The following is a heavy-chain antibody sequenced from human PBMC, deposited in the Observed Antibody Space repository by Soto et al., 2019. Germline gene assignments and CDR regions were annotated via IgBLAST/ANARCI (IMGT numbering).Heavy chain of an antibody. CDR2: INPASGST. CDR1: GYTFTHYY. CDR3: VRDLAAGDH. J-gene: IGHJ4*02. V-gene: IGHV1-46*01. D-gene: IGHD6-25*01. Sequence: QVQLVQSGAEVKKPGASVKLSCRTSGYTFTHYYIHWVRQAPGQGLEWLAIINPASGSTNYAQDFLGRVTLTMDTSTTTVYMELSGLRAEDTAIFYCVRDLAAGDHWGQGTLVTVSS.